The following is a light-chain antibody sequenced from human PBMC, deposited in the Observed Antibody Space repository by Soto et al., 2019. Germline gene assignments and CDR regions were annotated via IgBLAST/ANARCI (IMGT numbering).Light chain of an antibody. J-gene: IGKJ2*01. CDR2: GAS. CDR1: QSISSN. Sequence: EIVMAQSPATLSVSPGERATLSCRASQSISSNLAWYQHKPGQAPRLLIYGASTRATGIPARFSGSGSGTEFTLTISSLQSEDSAVYYCQQYNNWPLYTFGQGTKLEIK. V-gene: IGKV3-15*01. CDR3: QQYNNWPLYT.